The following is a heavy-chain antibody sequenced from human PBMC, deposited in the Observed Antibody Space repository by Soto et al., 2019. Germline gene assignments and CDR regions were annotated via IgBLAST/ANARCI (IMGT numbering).Heavy chain of an antibody. J-gene: IGHJ5*02. CDR2: MNPHTGNT. CDR1: GYTFTDYD. D-gene: IGHD3-16*01. Sequence: QVQLVQSGAEVKKPGASVKVSCKASGYTFTDYDIHWVRQATGQGLEWMGWMNPHTGNTGQSKQFQGRVTMTRDTSISTAYMEMSSLRSEDTAVYYCARGRFRRTWIDPWGQGTLVTVSS. V-gene: IGHV1-8*01. CDR3: ARGRFRRTWIDP.